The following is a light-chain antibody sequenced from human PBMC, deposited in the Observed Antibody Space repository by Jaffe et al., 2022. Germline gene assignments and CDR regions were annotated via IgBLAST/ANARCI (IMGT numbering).Light chain of an antibody. V-gene: IGLV3-19*01. CDR2: GKN. Sequence: SSELTQDPAVSVALGQTVRITCQGDSLRNYYASWYQQKSGQAPVLVIYGKNDRPSGIPDRFSGSSSGNTASLTITGAQAEDEADYYCSSRDISDDWVFGGGTKLTVL. CDR1: SLRNYY. J-gene: IGLJ3*02. CDR3: SSRDISDDWV.